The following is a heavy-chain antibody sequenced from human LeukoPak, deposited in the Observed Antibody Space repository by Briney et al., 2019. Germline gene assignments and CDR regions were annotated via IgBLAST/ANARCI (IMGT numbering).Heavy chain of an antibody. J-gene: IGHJ4*02. CDR2: ISSSSSYI. V-gene: IGHV3-21*01. CDR3: ARDGSSWYEDPYYFDY. CDR1: GFTFSSYS. Sequence: PGGSLRLSCAASGFTFSSYSMNWVRQAPGKGLEWVSSISSSSSYIYYADSVKGRFTISRDNAKNSLYLQMNSLRAEDTAVYYCARDGSSWYEDPYYFDYWGQGTLVTVSS. D-gene: IGHD6-13*01.